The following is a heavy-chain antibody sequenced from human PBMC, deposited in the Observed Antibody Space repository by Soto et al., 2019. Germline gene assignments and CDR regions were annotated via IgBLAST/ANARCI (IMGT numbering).Heavy chain of an antibody. V-gene: IGHV1-3*01. J-gene: IGHJ6*02. CDR3: ASRLFPGFYYYGMDV. CDR1: GYTFTSYA. D-gene: IGHD2-21*01. CDR2: INAGNGNT. Sequence: ASVKVSCKASGYTFTSYAMHWVRQAPGQSLDWMGWINAGNGNTKYSQKFQGRVTITRDTSASTAYMELSSLRSEDTAVYYCASRLFPGFYYYGMDVWGQGTTVTSP.